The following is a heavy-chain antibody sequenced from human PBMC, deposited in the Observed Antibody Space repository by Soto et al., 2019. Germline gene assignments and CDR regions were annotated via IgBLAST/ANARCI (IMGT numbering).Heavy chain of an antibody. Sequence: QVQLLESGGGLVKPGGSLRLSCAASGFTVSGYYMSWIRQAPGKGLEWISYISSDSRHTNHADSVKGRFTISRDNAKNSLYLQMNSLRVEDTAVYFCATGQQVRMADIWGQGTMVTVSS. CDR2: ISSDSRHT. CDR1: GFTVSGYY. CDR3: ATGQQVRMADI. V-gene: IGHV3-11*03. J-gene: IGHJ3*02. D-gene: IGHD6-13*01.